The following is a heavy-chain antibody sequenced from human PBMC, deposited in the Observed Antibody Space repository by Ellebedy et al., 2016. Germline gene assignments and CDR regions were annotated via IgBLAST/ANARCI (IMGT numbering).Heavy chain of an antibody. CDR2: INAGNGNT. Sequence: ASVKVSCXASGYTFTSYAMHWVRQAPGQRLEWMGWINAGNGNTKYSQKFQGRVTITRDTSASTAYMELSSLRSEDTAVYYCARDNYYDGPGDYWGQGTLVTVSS. D-gene: IGHD3-22*01. V-gene: IGHV1-3*01. CDR1: GYTFTSYA. CDR3: ARDNYYDGPGDY. J-gene: IGHJ4*02.